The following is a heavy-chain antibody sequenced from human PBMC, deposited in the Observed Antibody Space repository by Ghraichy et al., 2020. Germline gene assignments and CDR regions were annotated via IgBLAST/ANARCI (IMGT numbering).Heavy chain of an antibody. V-gene: IGHV3-23*01. J-gene: IGHJ4*02. CDR2: ISGRGDAT. CDR1: GFMFSGYA. CDR3: AKEAPGDGAYDS. Sequence: GGSLRLSCAASGFMFSGYAMSWVRQAPGKGLEWVSVISGRGDATYYADSVKGRFTLSRDNSKNTLSPQMDSLRADDTGVFYCAKEAPGDGAYDSWGQGTLVTVSS. D-gene: IGHD7-27*01.